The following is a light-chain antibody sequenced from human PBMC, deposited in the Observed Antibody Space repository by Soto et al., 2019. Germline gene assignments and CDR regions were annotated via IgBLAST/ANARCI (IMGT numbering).Light chain of an antibody. J-gene: IGLJ1*01. CDR3: AAWDESLSGLYV. Sequence: QSVLTQPPSASGTPGQRVTISCSGSSSNIGSNYVFWYQQLPGTAPKVLIYRNNRRPSGVSDRFSGSKFGTSASLAISGLRSEDEADYYCAAWDESLSGLYVFGTGTKATVL. CDR1: SSNIGSNY. V-gene: IGLV1-47*01. CDR2: RNN.